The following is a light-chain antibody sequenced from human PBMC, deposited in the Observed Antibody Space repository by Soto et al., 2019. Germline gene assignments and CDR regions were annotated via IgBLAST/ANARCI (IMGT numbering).Light chain of an antibody. CDR3: SSYTSSTTLSI. Sequence: QSALTQPASVSGSPGQSITISCTGTSSDIGGYNYVSWYQQHPGNAPKLIIYDVTNRPSGVSNRFSGSKSGDTASLTISGLLAEDEAEYYCSSYTSSTTLSIFGGGTKVTVL. V-gene: IGLV2-14*01. CDR1: SSDIGGYNY. CDR2: DVT. J-gene: IGLJ2*01.